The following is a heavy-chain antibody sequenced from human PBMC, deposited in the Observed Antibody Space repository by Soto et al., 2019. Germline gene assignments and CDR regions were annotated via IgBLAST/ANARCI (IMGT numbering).Heavy chain of an antibody. V-gene: IGHV3-73*02. D-gene: IGHD3-9*01. J-gene: IGHJ6*02. CDR2: IRSKGNSYAT. CDR1: GLSFSGSA. Sequence: EVQLVESGGGLVQPGGSLKLSCAASGLSFSGSAMHWVRQASGKGLEWVGRIRSKGNSYATAYAASVKGRFIISRDDSKNTAYLQMNSLKTEDTAVYYCTPGPNYAILTDHYSGMDVWGQGTTVTVSS. CDR3: TPGPNYAILTDHYSGMDV.